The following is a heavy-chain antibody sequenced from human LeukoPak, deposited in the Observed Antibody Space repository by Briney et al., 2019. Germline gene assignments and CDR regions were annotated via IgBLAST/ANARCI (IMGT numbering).Heavy chain of an antibody. V-gene: IGHV3-7*01. CDR2: IKQDGSEQ. D-gene: IGHD2-2*01. CDR3: AGDAQQSYFGY. CDR1: GFPFTIYW. J-gene: IGHJ4*02. Sequence: GGSLRLSCAASGFPFTIYWMSWVPQAPGKALEWVANIKQDGSEQYYVDTVKARFTISRANAQNSLYLEMNSVIAEDTAVYYCAGDAQQSYFGYWGQGTLVTVSS.